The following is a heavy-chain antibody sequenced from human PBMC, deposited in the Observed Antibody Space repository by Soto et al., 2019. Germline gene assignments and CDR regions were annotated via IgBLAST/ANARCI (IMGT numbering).Heavy chain of an antibody. CDR2: ILYDGSKK. CDR1: GFIFNRYA. D-gene: IGHD2-8*02. V-gene: IGHV3-30-3*01. J-gene: IGHJ4*02. Sequence: QVQLVESGGGVVQPGRSLRLSCAASGFIFNRYAMHWVRQAPGKGLEWVAGILYDGSKKYYADSVKGRFIIPRDNSKTMVYLEMSSLRVEDTAVYYCVREDTGSFDHWGQGTLVTVSS. CDR3: VREDTGSFDH.